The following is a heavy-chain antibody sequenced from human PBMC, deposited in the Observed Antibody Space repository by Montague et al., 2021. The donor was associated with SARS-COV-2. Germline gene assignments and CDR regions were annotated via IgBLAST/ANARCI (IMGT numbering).Heavy chain of an antibody. Sequence: SETLSLTCAVYGGSFSGYYWGWIRQPPGKGLEWMGEINHSGSTNYNPSLKSRGTISVDTYKNQFSLKLSSVTAADPAVAFCARVRAEPAAMRIFSLGRSYSGMDVWGQGTPVTVSS. CDR2: INHSGST. J-gene: IGHJ6*02. CDR3: ARVRAEPAAMRIFSLGRSYSGMDV. CDR1: GGSFSGYY. D-gene: IGHD2-2*01. V-gene: IGHV4-34*01.